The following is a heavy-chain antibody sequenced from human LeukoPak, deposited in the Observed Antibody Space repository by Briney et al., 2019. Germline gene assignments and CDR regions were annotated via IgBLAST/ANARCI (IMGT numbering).Heavy chain of an antibody. CDR1: GGTFSSYA. V-gene: IGHV1-69*13. Sequence: ASVKVSCKASGGTFSSYAISWVRQAPGQGLEWMGGIIPIFGTANCAQKFQGRVTITADESTSTAYMELSSLRSEDTAVYYCAINYYGSGSYYNHLDYWGQGTLVTVSS. CDR3: AINYYGSGSYYNHLDY. J-gene: IGHJ4*02. CDR2: IIPIFGTA. D-gene: IGHD3-10*01.